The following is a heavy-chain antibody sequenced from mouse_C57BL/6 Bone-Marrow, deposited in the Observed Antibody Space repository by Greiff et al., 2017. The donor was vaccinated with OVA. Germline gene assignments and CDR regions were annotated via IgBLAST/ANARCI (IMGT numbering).Heavy chain of an antibody. D-gene: IGHD4-1*01. Sequence: EVKVVESGGGLVQPGGSLKLSCAASGFTFSDYGMAWVRQAPRKGPGWVAFISNLAYSIYYADTVTGRFTMSRENAKNTLYLEMSRLGAEDTAMYYCAVGEGLGRGYVDVWGTGTTVTVSS. V-gene: IGHV5-15*01. J-gene: IGHJ1*03. CDR2: ISNLAYSI. CDR1: GFTFSDYG. CDR3: AVGEGLGRGYVDV.